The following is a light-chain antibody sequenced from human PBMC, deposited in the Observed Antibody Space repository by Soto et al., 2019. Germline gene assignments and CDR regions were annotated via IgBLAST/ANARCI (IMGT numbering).Light chain of an antibody. V-gene: IGKV1-5*03. CDR2: KAS. CDR3: QQYNSYPIFT. Sequence: DIQMTQSASSLSASVGDRVTITCRASQSISSWLAWYQQKPGKAPKLLIYKASSLESGVPSRFSGSGSGTEFTLTISSLQPDDFATYYCQQYNSYPIFTFGPGTKVDIK. J-gene: IGKJ3*01. CDR1: QSISSW.